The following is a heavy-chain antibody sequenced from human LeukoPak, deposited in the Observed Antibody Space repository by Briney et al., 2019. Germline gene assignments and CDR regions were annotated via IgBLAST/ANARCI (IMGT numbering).Heavy chain of an antibody. CDR3: ARHSRNAPEGYFDY. CDR2: ISSSSSYI. Sequence: GGSLRLSCAASGFTFSSYSMNWVRQAPGKGLEWVSSISSSSSYIYYADSVKGRFTISRDNAKNSLYLQMNSLRAEDTAVYYCARHSRNAPEGYFDYWGQGTLVTVSS. V-gene: IGHV3-21*01. J-gene: IGHJ4*02. CDR1: GFTFSSYS. D-gene: IGHD1-14*01.